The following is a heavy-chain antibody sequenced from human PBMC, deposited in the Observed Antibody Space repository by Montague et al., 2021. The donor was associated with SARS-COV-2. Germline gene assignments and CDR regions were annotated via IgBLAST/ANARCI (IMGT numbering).Heavy chain of an antibody. CDR3: AREGILTGQEAFDI. D-gene: IGHD3-9*01. CDR2: ISYDGSNK. Sequence: SLRLSCAASGFTFSSYAMHWVRQAPGKGLEWVAVISYDGSNKYYAGSVKGRFTISRDNSKNTLYLQMNSLRAEDTAVYYCAREGILTGQEAFDIWGQGTMVTVSS. J-gene: IGHJ3*02. CDR1: GFTFSSYA. V-gene: IGHV3-30*04.